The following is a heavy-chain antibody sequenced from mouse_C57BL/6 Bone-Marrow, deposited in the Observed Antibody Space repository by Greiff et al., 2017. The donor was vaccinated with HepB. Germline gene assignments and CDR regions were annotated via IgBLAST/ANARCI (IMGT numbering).Heavy chain of an antibody. CDR2: INPNNGGT. CDR3: AMIYYYGSSHDY. CDR1: GYTFTDYY. D-gene: IGHD1-1*01. Sequence: EVQLQQSGPELVKPGASVKISCKASGYTFTDYYMNWVKQSHGKSLEWIGDINPNNGGTSYNQKFKGKATLTVDKSSSTAYMELRSLTSEDSAVYYCAMIYYYGSSHDYWGQGTTLTVSS. J-gene: IGHJ2*01. V-gene: IGHV1-26*01.